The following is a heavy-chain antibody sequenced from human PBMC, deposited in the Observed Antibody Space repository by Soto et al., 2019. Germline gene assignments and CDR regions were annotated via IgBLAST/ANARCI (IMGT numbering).Heavy chain of an antibody. V-gene: IGHV4-31*03. J-gene: IGHJ6*03. CDR3: VSGGTYDILTGYYPYYYYMDV. CDR1: GGSISSGGYY. CDR2: IYYSGST. D-gene: IGHD3-9*01. Sequence: SETLSLTCTVSGGSISSGGYYWSWIRQHPGKGLEWIGYIYYSGSTYYNPSLKSRVTISVDTSKNQFSLKLSSVTAADTAVYYCVSGGTYDILTGYYPYYYYMDVWGKGTTVTVSS.